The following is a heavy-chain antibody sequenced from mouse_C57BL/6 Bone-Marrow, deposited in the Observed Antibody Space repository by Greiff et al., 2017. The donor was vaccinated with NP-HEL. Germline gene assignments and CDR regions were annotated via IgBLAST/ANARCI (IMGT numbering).Heavy chain of an antibody. CDR2: IYPRDGST. CDR1: GYTFTSYD. CDR3: ASNAMDY. Sequence: LVESGPELVKPGASVKLSCKASGYTFTSYDINWVKQRPGQGLEWIGWIYPRDGSTKYNEKFKGKATLTVDTSSSTAYMELHSLTSEDSAVYFCASNAMDYWGQGTSVTVSS. J-gene: IGHJ4*01. V-gene: IGHV1-85*01.